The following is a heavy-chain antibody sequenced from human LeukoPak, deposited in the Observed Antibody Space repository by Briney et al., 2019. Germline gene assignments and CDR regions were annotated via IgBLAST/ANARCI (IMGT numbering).Heavy chain of an antibody. CDR1: GGSFSGYY. D-gene: IGHD5-18*01. V-gene: IGHV4-34*01. Sequence: SETLSLTCAVYGGSFSGYYWSWIRQSPGKGLEWIGEINHSGSTNYNPSLKSRVTISVDTSKNQFSLKLSSVTAADTAVYYCARHGIQLWLGWFDPWGQGTLVTVPS. J-gene: IGHJ5*02. CDR3: ARHGIQLWLGWFDP. CDR2: INHSGST.